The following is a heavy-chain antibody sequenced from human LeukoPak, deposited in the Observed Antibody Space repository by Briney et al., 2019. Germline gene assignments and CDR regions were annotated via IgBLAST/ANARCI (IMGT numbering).Heavy chain of an antibody. Sequence: GGSLRLSCAASGFTFTTYALNWVRQTPGKGLEWVSTISGSGGTTYYADSVKGRFTISRDISKNTLYLQMNSLRAEDTAVYYCARRVTAAGFDYGRQGTLLTVPS. D-gene: IGHD6-13*01. CDR3: ARRVTAAGFDY. J-gene: IGHJ4*02. CDR2: ISGSGGTT. CDR1: GFTFTTYA. V-gene: IGHV3-23*01.